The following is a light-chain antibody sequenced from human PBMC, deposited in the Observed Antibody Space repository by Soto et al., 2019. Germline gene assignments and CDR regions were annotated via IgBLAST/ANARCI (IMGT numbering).Light chain of an antibody. Sequence: QSALTQPASVSGSPGQSITISCTGTSGDVGSYNLVSWYQQHPGKAPKLMIYEGSKRPSGVSNRFSGSKSGNTASLTISGLQAEDEADYYCCSYAGSSTPHVVFGGGTKLTVL. CDR2: EGS. V-gene: IGLV2-23*01. J-gene: IGLJ2*01. CDR3: CSYAGSSTPHVV. CDR1: SGDVGSYNL.